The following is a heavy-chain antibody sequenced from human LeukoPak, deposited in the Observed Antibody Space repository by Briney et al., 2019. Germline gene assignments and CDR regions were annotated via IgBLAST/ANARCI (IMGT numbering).Heavy chain of an antibody. CDR2: INPSGGST. J-gene: IGHJ4*02. Sequence: GASVKVSCKASGYTFTSYYMHWVRQAPGQGLEWMGIINPSGGSTSYAQKFQGRVTMTRDTSTSTVYMELSSLRSDDTAVYYCAREARHCSSGYPCYYFDYWGQGTLVTASS. CDR1: GYTFTSYY. V-gene: IGHV1-46*01. CDR3: AREARHCSSGYPCYYFDY. D-gene: IGHD3-22*01.